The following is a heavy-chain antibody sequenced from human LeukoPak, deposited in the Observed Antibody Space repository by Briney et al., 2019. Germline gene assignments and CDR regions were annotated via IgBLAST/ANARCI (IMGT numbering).Heavy chain of an antibody. V-gene: IGHV3-7*01. CDR1: GFTFSNYW. J-gene: IGHJ4*02. CDR3: AERGH. CDR2: INQDGSKK. D-gene: IGHD3-16*01. Sequence: GGSPRSSFAASGFTFSNYWMSWGRQAPGRGLEWWANINQDGSKKYYSDSVKGRFTISRDNAKNLLYLQMSSLRAEDTAVYYCAERGHWGQGTPVTAS.